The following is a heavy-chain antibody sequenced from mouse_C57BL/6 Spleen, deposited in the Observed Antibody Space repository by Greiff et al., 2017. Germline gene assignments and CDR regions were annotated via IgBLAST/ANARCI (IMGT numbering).Heavy chain of an antibody. J-gene: IGHJ2*01. CDR3: ARKAVVATGDY. CDR1: GYTFTSYW. V-gene: IGHV1-64*01. Sequence: QVQLQQPGAELVKPGASVKLSCKASGYTFTSYWMHWVKQRPGQGLEWIGMIHPNSGSTNYNEKFKSKATLTVDKSSSTAYMQLSSLTSEDSAVYYWARKAVVATGDYWGQGTTLTVAS. D-gene: IGHD1-1*01. CDR2: IHPNSGST.